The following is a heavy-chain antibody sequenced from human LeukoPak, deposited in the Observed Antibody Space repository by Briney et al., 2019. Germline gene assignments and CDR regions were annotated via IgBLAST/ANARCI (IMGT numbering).Heavy chain of an antibody. CDR3: ARGDGYSYPFDY. Sequence: SETLSLTCTVSGGSISSSTYYWGWIRQPPGKGLEWIGSIYYSGSTYYNPSLKSRVTISVDTSKNQFSLKVTSVTAADTAVYYCARGDGYSYPFDYWGQGTLVTVSS. V-gene: IGHV4-39*07. CDR2: IYYSGST. D-gene: IGHD5-18*01. J-gene: IGHJ4*02. CDR1: GGSISSSTYY.